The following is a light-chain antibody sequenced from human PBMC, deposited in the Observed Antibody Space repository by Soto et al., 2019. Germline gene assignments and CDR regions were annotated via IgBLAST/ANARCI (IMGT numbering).Light chain of an antibody. V-gene: IGLV2-14*01. CDR2: DVS. CDR1: SSDVGGYNY. Sequence: QSALTQPASVSGSPGQSITISCTGTSSDVGGYNYVSWYQQHPGKAPKLMIYDVSNRPSGVSNRFSGSKSGNTASLTISGLTAEDEADYYCSSYTSSSTYVVFGGGTKLTVL. J-gene: IGLJ2*01. CDR3: SSYTSSSTYVV.